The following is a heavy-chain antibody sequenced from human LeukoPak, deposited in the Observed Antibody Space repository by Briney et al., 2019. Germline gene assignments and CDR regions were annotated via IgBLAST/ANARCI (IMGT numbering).Heavy chain of an antibody. D-gene: IGHD2-21*02. CDR3: ARHTYCGGDCYSGPFDY. V-gene: IGHV4-34*01. CDR1: GGSFSGYY. CDR2: INHSGST. Sequence: SETLSLTCAVYGGSFSGYYWSWIRQPPGKGLEWIGEINHSGSTNYNPSLKSRVTISVDTSKNQFSLKLSSVTAADTAVYYCARHTYCGGDCYSGPFDYWGQGTLVTVSS. J-gene: IGHJ4*02.